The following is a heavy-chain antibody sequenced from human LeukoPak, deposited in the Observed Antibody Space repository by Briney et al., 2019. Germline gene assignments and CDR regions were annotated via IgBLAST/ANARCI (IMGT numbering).Heavy chain of an antibody. J-gene: IGHJ3*02. D-gene: IGHD5-12*01. CDR3: AKDFPWLRFKTGEQQLGLFGNDAFDI. Sequence: GGTLRLSCAASGFTFSHYGMTWVRQAPGKGLEWVSAISGSGGSTYYAGSVKGRFTISRDNSKNTLYLQMNSLRAEDTAVYYCAKDFPWLRFKTGEQQLGLFGNDAFDIWGQGTMVTVSS. CDR1: GFTFSHYG. CDR2: ISGSGGST. V-gene: IGHV3-23*01.